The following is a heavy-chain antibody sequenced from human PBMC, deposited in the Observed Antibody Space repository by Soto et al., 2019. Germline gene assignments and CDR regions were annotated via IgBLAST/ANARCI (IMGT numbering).Heavy chain of an antibody. V-gene: IGHV3-74*03. Sequence: EVQLVESGGGLVQPGGSLRLSCAVSGFTFSRYWMHWFRQDPGNGLVWVSSINVDSTNTQYADSVRGRFTVSRDNAKSTAYLQMTSLRSEDTAVYYCPKDLLWGQSDYWGQGTLVVVSS. CDR1: GFTFSRYW. CDR2: INVDSTNT. D-gene: IGHD3-16*01. J-gene: IGHJ4*02. CDR3: PKDLLWGQSDY.